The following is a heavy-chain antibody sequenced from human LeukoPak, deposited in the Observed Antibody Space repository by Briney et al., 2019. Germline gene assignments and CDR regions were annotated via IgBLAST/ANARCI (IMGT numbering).Heavy chain of an antibody. CDR1: GGSVSSYF. Sequence: PSETLSLTCTVSGGSVSSYFWSWIRQHPGKGLEWIGYIYYSGSTYYNPSLKSRVTISVDTSKNQFSLKLSSVTAADTAVYYCARDSGYSYAGYWGQGTLVTVSS. CDR3: ARDSGYSYAGY. V-gene: IGHV4-31*03. D-gene: IGHD5-18*01. J-gene: IGHJ4*02. CDR2: IYYSGST.